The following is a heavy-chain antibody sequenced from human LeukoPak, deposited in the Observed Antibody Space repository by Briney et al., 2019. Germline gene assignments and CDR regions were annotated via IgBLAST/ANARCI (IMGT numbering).Heavy chain of an antibody. D-gene: IGHD3-3*01. Sequence: SETLSLTCTVSGGSISSGGYYWSWIRQHPGKGLEWIGYIYYSGSTCYNPSLKSRVTISVDTSRNQFSLKLSSVTAADTAVYYCARPVSGYYTFDYWGQGTLVTVSS. CDR1: GGSISSGGYY. V-gene: IGHV4-31*03. CDR3: ARPVSGYYTFDY. CDR2: IYYSGST. J-gene: IGHJ4*02.